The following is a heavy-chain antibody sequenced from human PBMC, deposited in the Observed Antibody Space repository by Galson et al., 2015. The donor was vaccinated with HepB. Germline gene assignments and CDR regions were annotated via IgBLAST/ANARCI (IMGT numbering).Heavy chain of an antibody. Sequence: SVKVSCKVSGSKLTELSIHWVRQAPGGRLQWMGGLDLEQGHTNYAQRLQGRFVMTADTSTSTAYMDLNNLGSDDTAVYYCASLGYCLTTTCFLGPPVTTDYDNGTDVWGQGTTVTVSS. V-gene: IGHV1-24*01. J-gene: IGHJ6*02. D-gene: IGHD2-2*01. CDR1: GSKLTELS. CDR3: ASLGYCLTTTCFLGPPVTTDYDNGTDV. CDR2: LDLEQGHT.